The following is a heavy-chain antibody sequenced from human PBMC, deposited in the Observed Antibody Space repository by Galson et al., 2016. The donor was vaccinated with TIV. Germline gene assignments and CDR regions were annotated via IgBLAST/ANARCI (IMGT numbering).Heavy chain of an antibody. CDR1: GFTFSNYW. J-gene: IGHJ4*02. Sequence: SLRLSCAASGFTFSNYWMSWVRQAPGKGLEWVANIKEDGSEKYAVDSVQGRFTISRDNAKNTLYLQMNNLRVDDTAVYYCARDKARCSGDSCYLGSSFDYCGRAILVTVSS. CDR2: IKEDGSEK. CDR3: ARDKARCSGDSCYLGSSFDY. V-gene: IGHV3-7*01. D-gene: IGHD2-15*01.